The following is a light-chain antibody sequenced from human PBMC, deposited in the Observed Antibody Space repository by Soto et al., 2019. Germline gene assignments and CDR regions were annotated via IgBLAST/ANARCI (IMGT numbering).Light chain of an antibody. CDR1: QSVSSY. J-gene: IGKJ4*01. V-gene: IGKV3-11*01. Sequence: EIVLTQSPATLSLSPGETATLSCRASQSVSSYLAWYQQKPGQAPRLLIDDASNRATGIPARFSGSGSGTDFTLTISSLEPEDFAVYYCQQRSNWPSLTFGGGTKVEIK. CDR2: DAS. CDR3: QQRSNWPSLT.